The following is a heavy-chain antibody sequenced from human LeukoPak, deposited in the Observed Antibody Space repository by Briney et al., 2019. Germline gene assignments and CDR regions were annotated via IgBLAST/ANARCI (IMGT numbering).Heavy chain of an antibody. D-gene: IGHD3-3*01. J-gene: IGHJ5*02. V-gene: IGHV4-39*01. CDR3: ARQEFWSGYSNWFDP. CDR2: IYYSGST. Sequence: SETLSLTCTVSGGSISSSSYYWGWIRQPLGKGLEWIGSIYYSGSTYYNPSLKSRVTISVDTSKNQFSLKLSSVTAADTAVYYCARQEFWSGYSNWFDPWGQGTLVTVPS. CDR1: GGSISSSSYY.